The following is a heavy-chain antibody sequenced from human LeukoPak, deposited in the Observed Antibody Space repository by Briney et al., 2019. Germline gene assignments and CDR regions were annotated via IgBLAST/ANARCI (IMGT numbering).Heavy chain of an antibody. CDR2: IYPGDSDA. V-gene: IGHV5-51*01. J-gene: IGHJ4*02. Sequence: GESLKISCKVSGYSFINYWIGWVRQLPGKGLEWMGVIYPGDSDARYSPSFQGHVTISADKSISTAYLQWSSLKASDTAMYYCARPPGYYPDWGQGTLVTVSS. CDR3: ARPPGYYPD. D-gene: IGHD3-22*01. CDR1: GYSFINYW.